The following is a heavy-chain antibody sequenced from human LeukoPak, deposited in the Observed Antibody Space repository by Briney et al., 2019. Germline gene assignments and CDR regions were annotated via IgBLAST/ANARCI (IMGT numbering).Heavy chain of an antibody. V-gene: IGHV1-18*01. Sequence: ASVKVSCKASGYTFTSYGISWVRQAPGQGLEWMGWISAYNGNTNYAQKLQGRVTMTTDTSTSTAYMELGSLRSDDTAVYYCARENYCSGGSCYSSYYYYGMDVWGQGTTVTVSS. CDR2: ISAYNGNT. CDR3: ARENYCSGGSCYSSYYYYGMDV. D-gene: IGHD2-15*01. CDR1: GYTFTSYG. J-gene: IGHJ6*02.